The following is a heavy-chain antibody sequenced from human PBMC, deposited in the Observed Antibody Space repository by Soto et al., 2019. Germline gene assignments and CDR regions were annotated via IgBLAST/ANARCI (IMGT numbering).Heavy chain of an antibody. J-gene: IGHJ1*01. Sequence: SVKVSCKASGGSFSGQAVSWVRQAPGRGLEWMGGIIPIFHTTNYARKFQGRLTITADESTSTASMELTSLPSAGAAVYYCGSVRNWGRGTKVTVSS. CDR1: GGSFSGQA. CDR3: GSVRN. V-gene: IGHV1-69*13. CDR2: IIPIFHTT.